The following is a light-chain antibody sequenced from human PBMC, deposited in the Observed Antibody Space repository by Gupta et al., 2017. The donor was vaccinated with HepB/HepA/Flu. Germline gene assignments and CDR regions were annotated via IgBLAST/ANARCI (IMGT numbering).Light chain of an antibody. CDR3: QQSESTLWN. CDR2: AAS. Sequence: DIQITQSPSSLSPSVEDRVTITCRASQSISSYLNWYQQKPGKAPKLLIYAASSLQSGVPSRCSGSGSGTXFTLSIXRRQPEDFATYYSQQSESTLWNFGXVTKVDIK. J-gene: IGKJ2*01. V-gene: IGKV1-39*01. CDR1: QSISSY.